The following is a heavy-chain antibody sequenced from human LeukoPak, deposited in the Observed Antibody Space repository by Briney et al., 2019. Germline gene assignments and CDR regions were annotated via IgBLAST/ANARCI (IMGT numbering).Heavy chain of an antibody. CDR1: GYTLTELS. CDR2: FDPEDGET. Sequence: GASVNVSCKVSGYTLTELSMHWVRQAPGKGPEWMGGFDPEDGETIYAQKFQGRVTMTEDTSTDTAYMELSSLRSEDTAVYYCATLVGYSGYDYSEKNEYYFDYWGQGTLVTVSS. CDR3: ATLVGYSGYDYSEKNEYYFDY. D-gene: IGHD5-12*01. J-gene: IGHJ4*02. V-gene: IGHV1-24*01.